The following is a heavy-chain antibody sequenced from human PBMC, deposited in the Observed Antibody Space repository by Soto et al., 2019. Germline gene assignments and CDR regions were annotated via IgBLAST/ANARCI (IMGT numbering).Heavy chain of an antibody. CDR2: IRGSGGNT. Sequence: PGGSLRLSCVASGFTFTSYAMSWVRQAPGKGLEWVSSIRGSGGNTYYADSVKGRFTISRDNSKNTLYLQMNSLRAEDTAIYYCAKTPSDTGDYWGLIDYWGQGALVTVS. CDR3: AKTPSDTGDYWGLIDY. CDR1: GFTFTSYA. D-gene: IGHD7-27*01. V-gene: IGHV3-23*01. J-gene: IGHJ4*02.